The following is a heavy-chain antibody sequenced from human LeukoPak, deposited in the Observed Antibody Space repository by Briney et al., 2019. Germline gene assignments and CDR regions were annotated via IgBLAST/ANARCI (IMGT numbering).Heavy chain of an antibody. D-gene: IGHD2-2*02. J-gene: IGHJ4*02. CDR1: GFTFSHVA. CDR3: EREYCTTANCYRLDS. CDR2: ISYDGKNA. Sequence: PGGSLRLSCAASGFTFSHVAMHWVRQSPGKGPEWVAVISYDGKNANYADSVEGRFTVSRDNSKNTLYLQLNSLRAEDTAIYYCEREYCTTANCYRLDSWGQGTLVTVSS. V-gene: IGHV3-30*04.